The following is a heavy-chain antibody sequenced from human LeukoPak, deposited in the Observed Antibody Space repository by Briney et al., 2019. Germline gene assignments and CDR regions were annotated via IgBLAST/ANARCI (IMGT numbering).Heavy chain of an antibody. V-gene: IGHV3-53*04. J-gene: IGHJ4*02. CDR1: GLTVSSIY. CDR2: IYIGDNP. Sequence: GGSLRLSCAASGLTVSSIYMSWVRQAPGKGLEWVSIIYIGDNPHYADSVKGRFTISRHNSKNTLYLQMNNLRAEDTAVYYCARVRPWVFDYWGQGTLVTVSS. CDR3: ARVRPWVFDY.